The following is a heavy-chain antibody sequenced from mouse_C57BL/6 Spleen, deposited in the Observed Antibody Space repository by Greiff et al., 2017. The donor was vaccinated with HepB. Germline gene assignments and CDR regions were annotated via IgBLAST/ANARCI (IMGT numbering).Heavy chain of an antibody. CDR2: ITPNNGGT. CDR1: GYTFTDYN. J-gene: IGHJ4*01. Sequence: EVQLQQSGPELVKPGASVKIPCKASGYTFTDYNMHWVKQSHGKSLEWIGDITPNNGGTIYNQKFKGKATLTVDKSSSTAYMELRSLTSEDTAVYYCARWPSYYAMDYWGQGTSVTVSS. CDR3: ARWPSYYAMDY. V-gene: IGHV1-18*01.